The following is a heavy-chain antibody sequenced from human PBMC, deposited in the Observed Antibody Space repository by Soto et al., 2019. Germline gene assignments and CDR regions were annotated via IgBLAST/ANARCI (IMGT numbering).Heavy chain of an antibody. CDR1: GFTVGASY. Sequence: PGGSLRLSCSVSGFTVGASYMGWVRQAPGEGLEWVSVLYSGGGAYYADSVKGRFTVSRDGSKNILFPQMDSLRVEDTAVYYCARLPTPSATFDYWGQGTLVTVSS. CDR2: LYSGGGA. D-gene: IGHD2-15*01. J-gene: IGHJ4*02. CDR3: ARLPTPSATFDY. V-gene: IGHV3-53*01.